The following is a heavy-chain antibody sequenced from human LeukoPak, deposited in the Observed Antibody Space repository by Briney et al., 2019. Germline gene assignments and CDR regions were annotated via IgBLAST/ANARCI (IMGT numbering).Heavy chain of an antibody. CDR1: GDSINGYY. CDR3: ARNYYGSGSIFDY. J-gene: IGHJ4*02. Sequence: PSETLSLTCTVSGDSINGYYWSWIRQPPGKGLEWIGYIYHSGSTYYNPSLKSRVTISVDRSKNQFSLKLSSVTAADTAMYYCARNYYGSGSIFDYWGQGTLVTVSS. CDR2: IYHSGST. D-gene: IGHD3-10*01. V-gene: IGHV4-4*09.